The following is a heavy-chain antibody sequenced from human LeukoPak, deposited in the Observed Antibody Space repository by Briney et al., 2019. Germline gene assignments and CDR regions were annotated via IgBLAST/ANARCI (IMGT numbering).Heavy chain of an antibody. Sequence: ASVTVSCTASGYTFTSYDINWVRQAPGQGLEWLGYMNPNSGNTGSAQKFQGRCTMTWDTSISTAYMELSSLRSEDTAVYYCAREGFDYWGRGTLVTVSS. CDR1: GYTFTSYD. CDR2: MNPNSGNT. J-gene: IGHJ4*02. V-gene: IGHV1-8*01. CDR3: AREGFDY.